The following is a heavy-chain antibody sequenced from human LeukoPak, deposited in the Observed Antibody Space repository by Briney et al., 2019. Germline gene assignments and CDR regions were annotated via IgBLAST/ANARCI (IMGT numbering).Heavy chain of an antibody. CDR1: GGSISSYY. Sequence: SETLSLTCTVSGGSISSYYWSWIRQPPGKGLEWIGYIYYSGSTNYNPSLKSRVTISVDTSKNQFSLKLSSVTAADTAVYYCASGYGSGSYYGGGYFDYWGQGTLVTVSS. V-gene: IGHV4-59*01. CDR2: IYYSGST. CDR3: ASGYGSGSYYGGGYFDY. J-gene: IGHJ4*02. D-gene: IGHD3-10*01.